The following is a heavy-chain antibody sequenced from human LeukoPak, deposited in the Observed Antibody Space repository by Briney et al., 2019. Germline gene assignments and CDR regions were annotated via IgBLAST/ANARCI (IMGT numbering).Heavy chain of an antibody. CDR3: AKNGIVGATPLNWFDP. CDR1: GFTFSSYG. D-gene: IGHD1-26*01. V-gene: IGHV3-30*02. J-gene: IGHJ5*02. Sequence: GGSLRLSCAASGFTFSSYGMHWVRQAPGKGLEWVAFIRYDGSNKYYADSVKGRFTISRDNSKNTLYLQMNSLRAEDTAVYYCAKNGIVGATPLNWFDPWGQGTLVTVSS. CDR2: IRYDGSNK.